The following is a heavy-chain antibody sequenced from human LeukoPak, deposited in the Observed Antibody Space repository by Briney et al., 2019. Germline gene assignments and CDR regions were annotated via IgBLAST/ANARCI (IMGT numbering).Heavy chain of an antibody. CDR3: ARDSRYYDILTGYYRGYYFDY. J-gene: IGHJ4*02. CDR2: IYSGGST. V-gene: IGHV3-66*01. CDR1: GFTVSSNY. D-gene: IGHD3-9*01. Sequence: GGSLRLSCAASGFTVSSNYMSWVRQAPGKGLEWVSVIYSGGSTYYADSVKGRFTISRDNSKNTLYLQMNSLRAEDTAVYYCARDSRYYDILTGYYRGYYFDYWGQGTLVTVSS.